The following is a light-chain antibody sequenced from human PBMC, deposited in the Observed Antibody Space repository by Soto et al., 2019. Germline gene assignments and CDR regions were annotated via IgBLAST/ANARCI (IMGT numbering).Light chain of an antibody. CDR2: GNS. Sequence: QSVLTQPPSVSGAPGQRVTISCTGSSSNIGAGYDVHWYQQLPGTAPKLLIYGNSNRPSGVPDRFSGSKSGTSASLAITGLQAEDEADYYCQSYDISLSGPWVFGGGTKLTVL. CDR1: SSNIGAGYD. CDR3: QSYDISLSGPWV. J-gene: IGLJ3*02. V-gene: IGLV1-40*01.